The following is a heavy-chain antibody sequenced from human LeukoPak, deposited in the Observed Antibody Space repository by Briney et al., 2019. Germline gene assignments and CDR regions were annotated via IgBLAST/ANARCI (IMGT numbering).Heavy chain of an antibody. CDR1: GFGFSNFW. D-gene: IGHD2/OR15-2a*01. Sequence: GGSLRLSCAASGFGFSNFWMHWVRQAPGKGLVWVSRIKTDGTTTVYADSVKGRFTISRDNAKNTLYLQMKSLRAEDTAVYFCAREADPRLYAISSPDYWGQGTPVTVSS. J-gene: IGHJ4*01. CDR2: IKTDGTTT. V-gene: IGHV3-74*01. CDR3: AREADPRLYAISSPDY.